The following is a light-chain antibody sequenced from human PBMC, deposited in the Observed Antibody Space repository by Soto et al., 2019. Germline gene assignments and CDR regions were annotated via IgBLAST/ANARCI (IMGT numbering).Light chain of an antibody. J-gene: IGKJ1*01. CDR2: AAS. V-gene: IGKV1-39*01. CDR3: QRRYSTPWT. CDR1: QSISTN. Sequence: DIQMTQSPSSLSASVGDRVTLTCRASQSISTNLNWYQQKPGKAPKLLIYAASSLQSGVPARFSGRGAGTDFTLTISSLQPEDFATYSCQRRYSTPWTFGQGTKVEIK.